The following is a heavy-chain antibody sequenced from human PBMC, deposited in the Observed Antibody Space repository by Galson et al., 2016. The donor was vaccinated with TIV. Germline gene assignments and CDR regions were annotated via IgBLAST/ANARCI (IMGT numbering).Heavy chain of an antibody. CDR3: ARARYSNGWFTDF. Sequence: SLRLSCAASGFTFGNYGMHWVRQAPGKGLEWVAVMWFDGSDIYYADSVKGRFTISRDNSKNTLYLQMNSLRGEDTAVYYCARARYSNGWFTDFWGQGTLVTVSS. V-gene: IGHV3-33*01. CDR2: MWFDGSDI. J-gene: IGHJ4*02. D-gene: IGHD6-19*01. CDR1: GFTFGNYG.